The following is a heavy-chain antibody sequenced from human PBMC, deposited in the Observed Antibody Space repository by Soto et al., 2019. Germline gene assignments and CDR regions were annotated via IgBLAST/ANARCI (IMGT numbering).Heavy chain of an antibody. D-gene: IGHD4-17*01. V-gene: IGHV4-31*03. CDR2: IYYSGST. J-gene: IGHJ6*03. Sequence: QVQLQESGPGLVKPSQTLSLTCTVSGGSISSGGYYWSWIRQHPGKGLEWIGYIYYSGSTYYNPSLKSRVTISVDTSKNQFSLKLSSVTAADTAVYYCARIHHGVPYYYYYMDVWGKGTTVTVSS. CDR3: ARIHHGVPYYYYYMDV. CDR1: GGSISSGGYY.